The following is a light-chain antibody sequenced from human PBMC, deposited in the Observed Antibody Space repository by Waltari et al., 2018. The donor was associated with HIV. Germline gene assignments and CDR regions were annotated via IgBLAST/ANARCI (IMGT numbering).Light chain of an antibody. Sequence: SYMLTQPPSVSVATGETARITCEGDNIGSRSVQWYQQKAGQAPVLVIYYDIDRPSGIPERFSGSNSDNTATLTISRVEAGDEADYYCQVWDGDSNHVVFGGGTKLTVL. V-gene: IGLV3-21*04. CDR2: YDI. CDR1: NIGSRS. CDR3: QVWDGDSNHVV. J-gene: IGLJ2*01.